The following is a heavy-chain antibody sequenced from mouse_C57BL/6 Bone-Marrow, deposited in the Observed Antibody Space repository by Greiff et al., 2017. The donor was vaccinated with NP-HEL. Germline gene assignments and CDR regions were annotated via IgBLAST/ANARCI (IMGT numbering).Heavy chain of an antibody. J-gene: IGHJ1*03. CDR2: INPNYGTT. Sequence: VQLQQSGPELVKPGASVKISCKASGYSFTDYNMNWVKQSNGKSLEWIGVINPNYGTTSYNQKFKGKATLTVDQSSSTAYMQLNRLTSEDSAVYYCARSRYGSSTWYFDVWGTGTTVTVSS. CDR1: GYSFTDYN. CDR3: ARSRYGSSTWYFDV. D-gene: IGHD1-1*01. V-gene: IGHV1-39*01.